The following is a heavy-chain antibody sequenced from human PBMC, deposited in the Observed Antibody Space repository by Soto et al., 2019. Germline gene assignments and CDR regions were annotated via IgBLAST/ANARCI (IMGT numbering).Heavy chain of an antibody. CDR3: ARDNSGDIVDYYYYYGMDV. D-gene: IGHD2-15*01. Sequence: SVKVSCKSSGGTFSSYAISWVRQATGQGLEWMGGIIPIFGTANYAQKFQGRVTITADESTSTAYMELSSLRSEDTAVYYCARDNSGDIVDYYYYYGMDVWGQGTTVTVSS. CDR2: IIPIFGTA. J-gene: IGHJ6*02. CDR1: GGTFSSYA. V-gene: IGHV1-69*13.